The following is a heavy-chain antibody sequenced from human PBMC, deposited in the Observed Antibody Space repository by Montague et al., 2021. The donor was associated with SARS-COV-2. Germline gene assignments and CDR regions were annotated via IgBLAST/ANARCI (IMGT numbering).Heavy chain of an antibody. J-gene: IGHJ5*02. Sequence: SETLSLTCTVSGGSISSYYWSWIRQPPGKGLEWIGYIYYSGGTNYNPSLKSRVTISVDTSKNLFSLKLSSVTAADTAVYYCARRSLGYCSGGSCYSAFDPWGQGTLVTVSS. CDR2: IYYSGGT. CDR3: ARRSLGYCSGGSCYSAFDP. D-gene: IGHD2-15*01. V-gene: IGHV4-59*01. CDR1: GGSISSYY.